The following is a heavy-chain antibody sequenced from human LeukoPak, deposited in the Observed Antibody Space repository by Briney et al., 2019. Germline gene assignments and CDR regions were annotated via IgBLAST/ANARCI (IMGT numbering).Heavy chain of an antibody. D-gene: IGHD3-10*01. V-gene: IGHV1-18*01. CDR1: GYTFTSYG. CDR2: ISAYNGNT. CDR3: ARGVMVRGVIPVPFDY. Sequence: GASVKVSCKASGYTFTSYGISWVRQAPGQGLEWMGWISAYNGNTNYAQKLQGRVTMTTDTSTSTAYMELRSLRSDDTAVYSCARGVMVRGVIPVPFDYWGQGTLVTVSS. J-gene: IGHJ4*02.